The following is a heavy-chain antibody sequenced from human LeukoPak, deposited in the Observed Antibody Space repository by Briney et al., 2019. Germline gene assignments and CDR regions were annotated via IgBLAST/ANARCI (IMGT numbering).Heavy chain of an antibody. CDR2: IYYSGST. Sequence: SETLSLTCTVSGGSISSYYWSWIRQPPGKGLEWIGYIYYSGSTNYNPSLKSRVTISVDTSKDQFSLKLSSVTAADTAVYYCARLSHSSGYSRNFDPWGQGTLVTVSS. CDR1: GGSISSYY. V-gene: IGHV4-59*08. CDR3: ARLSHSSGYSRNFDP. J-gene: IGHJ5*02. D-gene: IGHD3-22*01.